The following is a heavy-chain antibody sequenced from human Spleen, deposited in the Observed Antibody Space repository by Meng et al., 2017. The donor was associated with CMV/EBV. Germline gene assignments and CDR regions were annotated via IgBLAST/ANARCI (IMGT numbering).Heavy chain of an antibody. Sequence: ASVKVSCKASGYTFTGYYMHWVRQAPGQGLEWMGWINPNSGGTNYAQKFQGRVTMTRDTSISTAYMELSRLRSDDTAVYYCARAYDFWSGQLTFQNWGQGTLVTVSS. CDR2: INPNSGGT. CDR3: ARAYDFWSGQLTFQN. D-gene: IGHD3-3*01. CDR1: GYTFTGYY. J-gene: IGHJ4*02. V-gene: IGHV1-2*02.